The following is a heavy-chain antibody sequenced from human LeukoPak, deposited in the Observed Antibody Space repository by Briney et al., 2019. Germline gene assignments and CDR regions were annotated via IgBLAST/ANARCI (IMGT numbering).Heavy chain of an antibody. CDR3: AKSYDILTGYPPPFDY. CDR1: GFTFSSYS. Sequence: GGSLRLSCAASGFTFSSYSMNWVRQAPGKGLEWVSYISSSSSTIYYADSMKGRFTISRDNSKNTLYLQMNSLRAEDTAVYYCAKSYDILTGYPPPFDYWGQGTLVTVSS. D-gene: IGHD3-9*01. J-gene: IGHJ4*02. CDR2: ISSSSSTI. V-gene: IGHV3-48*01.